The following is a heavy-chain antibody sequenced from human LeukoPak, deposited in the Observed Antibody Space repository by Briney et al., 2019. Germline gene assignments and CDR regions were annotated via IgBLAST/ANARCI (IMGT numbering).Heavy chain of an antibody. CDR3: AKVLLWGSYDSSGYPIGYYGMDV. D-gene: IGHD3-22*01. CDR1: EFTFSSYS. V-gene: IGHV3-23*01. J-gene: IGHJ6*02. CDR2: ISGSGGST. Sequence: GGSLRLSCAASEFTFSSYSMTWVRQAPGKGLEWVSAISGSGGSTYYADSVKGRFTISRDNSKNTLYLQMNSLRAEDTAVYYCAKVLLWGSYDSSGYPIGYYGMDVWGQGTTVTVSS.